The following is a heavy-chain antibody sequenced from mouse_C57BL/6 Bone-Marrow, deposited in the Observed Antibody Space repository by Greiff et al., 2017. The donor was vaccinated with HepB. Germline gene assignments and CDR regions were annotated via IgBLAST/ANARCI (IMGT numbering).Heavy chain of an antibody. J-gene: IGHJ1*03. CDR1: GYTFTSYW. V-gene: IGHV1-74*01. D-gene: IGHD1-1*01. Sequence: VQLQQPGAELVKPGASVKVSCKASGYTFTSYWMHWVKQRPGQGLEWIGRIRPSDSDTNYNQKFKGKATLTVDKSSSTAYMQLSSLTSEDSAVYYCAIFPYYYGSSYWYFDVWGTGTTVTVSS. CDR2: IRPSDSDT. CDR3: AIFPYYYGSSYWYFDV.